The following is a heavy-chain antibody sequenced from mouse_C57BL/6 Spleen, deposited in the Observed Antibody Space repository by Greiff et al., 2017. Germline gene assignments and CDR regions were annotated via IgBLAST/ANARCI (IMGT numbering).Heavy chain of an antibody. CDR3: ERYDYDGDYFDY. V-gene: IGHV5-16*01. CDR2: INYDGSSP. CDR1: GFTFSDYY. D-gene: IGHD2-4*01. J-gene: IGHJ2*01. Sequence: EVMLVESEGGLVQPGSSMKLSCTASGFTFSDYYMAWFRQVPEKGLEWVANINYDGSSPYYLDSLKRRFIISRENAKNILYLQMSRLKTEDTATYYCERYDYDGDYFDYWGQGTTLTVSS.